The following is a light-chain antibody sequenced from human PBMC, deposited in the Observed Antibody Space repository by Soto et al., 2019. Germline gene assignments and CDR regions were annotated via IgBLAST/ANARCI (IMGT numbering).Light chain of an antibody. CDR1: QSLRKNY. CDR3: QQFNNSPLT. CDR2: SAS. Sequence: EIVLTQSPGTLSLSPGERATPSCRASQSLRKNYLAWYQQKPGQTPRLLTHSASSRATGIPDRFSGSGSGTDFTLTISRLEPEDFAVYYCQQFNNSPLTFGGGTKVEIK. J-gene: IGKJ4*01. V-gene: IGKV3-20*01.